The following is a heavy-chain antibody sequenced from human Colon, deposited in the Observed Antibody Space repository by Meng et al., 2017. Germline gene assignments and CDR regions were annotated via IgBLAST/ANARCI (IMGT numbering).Heavy chain of an antibody. V-gene: IGHV4-34*01. CDR1: GGSFSGYY. CDR3: ARGIPFEGPYYGY. D-gene: IGHD3-16*01. J-gene: IGHJ4*02. CDR2: INHSGST. Sequence: QGQLQQWGGGLLKPSETLSLTCAVYGGSFSGYYWSWIRQPPGKGLEWIGEINHSGSTNYNPSLKSRVTISVDTSKNQFSLKLSSVTAADTAVYYCARGIPFEGPYYGYWGQGTLVTVSS.